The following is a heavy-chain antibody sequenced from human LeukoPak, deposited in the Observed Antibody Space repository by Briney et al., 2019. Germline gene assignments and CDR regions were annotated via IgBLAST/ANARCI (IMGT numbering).Heavy chain of an antibody. CDR3: ARDQAAVTTPLDWSFAL. D-gene: IGHD4-17*01. V-gene: IGHV1-46*01. CDR1: GYTFTRHY. Sequence: RGASVKVSCKASGYTFTRHYMNWVRQAPGQGLEWMGKINPSSGGTGYAQKFQGRVTITRDTSTSTLYMELSSLRSEDTAVYYCARDQAAVTTPLDWSFALWGRGTLVTVSP. J-gene: IGHJ2*01. CDR2: INPSSGGT.